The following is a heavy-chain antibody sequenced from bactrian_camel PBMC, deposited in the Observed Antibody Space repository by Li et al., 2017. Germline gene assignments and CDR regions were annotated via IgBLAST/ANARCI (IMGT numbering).Heavy chain of an antibody. CDR3: AVERSGAYCSLRALPLGY. CDR2: LDSDGIT. CDR1: TYVFRCTG. Sequence: HVQLVESGGGSVRTGGSLKLSCTAPTYVFRCTGMGWARQAPGKEREGVAVLDSDGITKYSDSVKGRFIISKYNAKNTLFLQMNSLKPEDTAMYYCAVERSGAYCSLRALPLGYWDQGTQVTVS. J-gene: IGHJ6*01. D-gene: IGHD3*01. V-gene: IGHV3S53*01.